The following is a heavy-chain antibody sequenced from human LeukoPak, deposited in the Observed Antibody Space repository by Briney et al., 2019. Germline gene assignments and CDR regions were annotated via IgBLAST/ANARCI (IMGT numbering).Heavy chain of an antibody. Sequence: SVKVSCKASGGTFSSYAISWVRQAPGQGLEWMGGIIPIFGTANYAQKFQGGVTITADESTSTAYMELSSLRSEDTAVYYCASLTYYDFWSGYYTWNYFDYWGQGTLVTVSS. CDR2: IIPIFGTA. V-gene: IGHV1-69*13. CDR1: GGTFSSYA. CDR3: ASLTYYDFWSGYYTWNYFDY. J-gene: IGHJ4*02. D-gene: IGHD3-3*01.